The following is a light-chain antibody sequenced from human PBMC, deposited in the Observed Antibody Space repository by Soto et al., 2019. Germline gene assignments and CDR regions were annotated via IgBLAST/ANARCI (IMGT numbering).Light chain of an antibody. Sequence: EIVLTQSPATLSLSPAERATLSCRASQSVSSYLAWYQQKPGQAPRLLIYDASNRATGIPARFSGSGAGTYFTLTISRLGPEAFAVYYGQQRSNWPPGFTCGGATKVEIK. V-gene: IGKV3-11*01. CDR1: QSVSSY. CDR3: QQRSNWPPGFT. J-gene: IGKJ4*01. CDR2: DAS.